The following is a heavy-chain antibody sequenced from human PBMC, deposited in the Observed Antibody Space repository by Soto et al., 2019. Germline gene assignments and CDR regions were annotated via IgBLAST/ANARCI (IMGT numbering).Heavy chain of an antibody. D-gene: IGHD3-22*01. Sequence: QVQLVESGGGVVQPGRSLRLSCAASGFTFSSYGMHWVRQAPGKGLEWVAVIWYDGSNKYYADSVKGRFTISRDNSKNTLYLQMNSLRAEDTAVYYCARDYYYDSSLLRLRDWGQGTLVTVSS. CDR1: GFTFSSYG. CDR3: ARDYYYDSSLLRLRD. CDR2: IWYDGSNK. J-gene: IGHJ4*02. V-gene: IGHV3-33*01.